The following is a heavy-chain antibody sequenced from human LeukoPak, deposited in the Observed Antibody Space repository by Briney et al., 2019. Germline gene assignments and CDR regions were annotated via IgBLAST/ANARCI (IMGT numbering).Heavy chain of an antibody. V-gene: IGHV3-30*18. D-gene: IGHD5-24*01. CDR2: ISYDGSNK. CDR1: GFTFSSYG. CDR3: AKPLKAATMKGPDW. J-gene: IGHJ4*02. Sequence: GGSLRLSCAASGFTFSSYGMHWVRQAPGKGLEWVAVISYDGSNKYYADSVKGRFTISRDNSKNTLYLQMNSLRAEDTAVYYCAKPLKAATMKGPDWWGQGTLVTVSS.